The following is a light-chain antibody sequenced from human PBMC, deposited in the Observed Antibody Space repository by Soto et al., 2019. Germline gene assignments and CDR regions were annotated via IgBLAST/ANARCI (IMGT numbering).Light chain of an antibody. CDR2: DAS. CDR3: QQRHTTPWT. Sequence: QRTQSPWTRGVSGGGGVLGGCGASQSISSWLAWYQQKQGKAPNLLIYDASTLHSGVPSRFSGSGHGTAFNLTIRTLQPEDSATPYCQQRHTTPWTFGQGTKVDIK. CDR1: QSISSW. V-gene: IGKV1-5*01. J-gene: IGKJ1*01.